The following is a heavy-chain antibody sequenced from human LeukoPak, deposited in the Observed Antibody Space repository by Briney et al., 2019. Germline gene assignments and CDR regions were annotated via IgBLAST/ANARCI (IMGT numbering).Heavy chain of an antibody. J-gene: IGHJ6*02. CDR1: GGTFSSYA. V-gene: IGHV1-69*04. D-gene: IGHD3-3*01. Sequence: AASVKVSCKASGGTFSSYAISWVRQAPGQGLEWMGRIIPIFGIANYAQKFQGRVTMTRNTSISTAYMELSSLRSEDTAVYYCARGGGGITIFGVVITYYYYYGMDVWGQGTTVTVSS. CDR3: ARGGGGITIFGVVITYYYYYGMDV. CDR2: IIPIFGIA.